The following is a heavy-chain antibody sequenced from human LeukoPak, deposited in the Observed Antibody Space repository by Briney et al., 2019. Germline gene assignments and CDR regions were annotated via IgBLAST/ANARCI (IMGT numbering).Heavy chain of an antibody. D-gene: IGHD6-19*01. CDR1: GGSVSSGSYY. CDR2: LYYSGST. J-gene: IGHJ4*02. V-gene: IGHV4-61*01. Sequence: SETLSLTCTVSGGSVSSGSYYWSWIRQPPGKGLEWIGYLYYSGSTNYNPSLKSRVTISVDTSKNQFSLKLSSVTAADTAVYYCARDSGYSSGWPYFDYWGQGTLVTVSS. CDR3: ARDSGYSSGWPYFDY.